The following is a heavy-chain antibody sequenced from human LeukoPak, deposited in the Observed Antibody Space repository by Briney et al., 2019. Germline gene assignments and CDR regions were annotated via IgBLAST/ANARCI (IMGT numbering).Heavy chain of an antibody. CDR3: ARDTLLAYCGGDCSGGIDY. V-gene: IGHV3-48*04. Sequence: GGSLRLSCAASGFTFSSYSMNWVRQAPGKGLEWVSYISSSSSTIYYADSVKGRFTISRDNAKNSLYLQMNSLRAEDTAVYYCARDTLLAYCGGDCSGGIDYWGQGTLVTVSS. D-gene: IGHD2-21*02. J-gene: IGHJ4*02. CDR2: ISSSSSTI. CDR1: GFTFSSYS.